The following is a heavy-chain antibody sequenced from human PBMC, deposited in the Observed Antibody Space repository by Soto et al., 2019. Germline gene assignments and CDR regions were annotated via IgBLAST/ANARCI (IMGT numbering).Heavy chain of an antibody. CDR1: GFTFSSYS. CDR2: ISSSSSYI. J-gene: IGHJ4*02. CDR3: ARDNHDFWQNPFDY. V-gene: IGHV3-21*01. Sequence: GGSLRLSCAASGFTFSSYSMNWVRQAPGKGLEWVSSISSSSSYIYYADSVKGRFTISRDNAKNSLYLQMNSLRAEDTAVYYCARDNHDFWQNPFDYWGQGTLVTVS. D-gene: IGHD3-3*01.